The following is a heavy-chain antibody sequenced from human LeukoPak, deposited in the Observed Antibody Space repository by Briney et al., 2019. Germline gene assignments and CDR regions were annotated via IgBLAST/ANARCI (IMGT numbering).Heavy chain of an antibody. V-gene: IGHV4-34*01. Sequence: SETLSLTCAASGVSFSGYDLSWIRQPPGKGLEWIAEINHSGSTNYNPSLKSRVTISVDTSKNQFSLKLSSLIAADTAVYYCARRQLLGYCSGGSCYPPLGAFDIWGQGTMVTVSS. CDR1: GVSFSGYD. CDR2: INHSGST. D-gene: IGHD2-15*01. CDR3: ARRQLLGYCSGGSCYPPLGAFDI. J-gene: IGHJ3*02.